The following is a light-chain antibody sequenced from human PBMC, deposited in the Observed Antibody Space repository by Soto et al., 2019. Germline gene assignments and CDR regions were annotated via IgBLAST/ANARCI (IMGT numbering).Light chain of an antibody. CDR2: SNT. J-gene: IGLJ2*01. Sequence: QSVLTQPPSVSGAPGQRVTISCTGSNSNIGAGFGVQWYQQFPRTAPRLLIYSNTNRPSGVPDRFSASKSGTSASLAITGLRAKDEADYYCQSFDINVLALIFGVGTKLTVL. CDR1: NSNIGAGFG. V-gene: IGLV1-40*01. CDR3: QSFDINVLALI.